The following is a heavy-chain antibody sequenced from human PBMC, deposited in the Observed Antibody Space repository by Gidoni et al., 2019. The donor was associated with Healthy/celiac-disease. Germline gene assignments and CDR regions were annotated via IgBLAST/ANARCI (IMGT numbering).Heavy chain of an antibody. CDR2: IYYSGST. J-gene: IGHJ6*02. CDR1: GCSISSSSYY. D-gene: IGHD5-12*01. CDR3: ARREMAYGMDV. Sequence: QLQLQESGPGLVKPSETLSLTCTVSGCSISSSSYYWGWIRQPPGKGLEWIGSIYYSGSTYYNPSLKSRVTISVDTSKNQFSLKLSSVTAADTAVYYCARREMAYGMDVWGQGTTVTVSS. V-gene: IGHV4-39*01.